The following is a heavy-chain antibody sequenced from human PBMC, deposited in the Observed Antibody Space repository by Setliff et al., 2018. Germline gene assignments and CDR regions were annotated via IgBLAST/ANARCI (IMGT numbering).Heavy chain of an antibody. Sequence: SETLSLTCAVYGGSFSGYYWSWIRQPPGKGLEWIGEINHSGSTNYNPSLKSRVTISVDTSKNQFSLKLSSVTAADTAVYYCARAIYSSGWYLRYYYYMDVWVKGPRSPSP. D-gene: IGHD6-19*01. J-gene: IGHJ6*03. CDR3: ARAIYSSGWYLRYYYYMDV. CDR1: GGSFSGYY. CDR2: INHSGST. V-gene: IGHV4-34*01.